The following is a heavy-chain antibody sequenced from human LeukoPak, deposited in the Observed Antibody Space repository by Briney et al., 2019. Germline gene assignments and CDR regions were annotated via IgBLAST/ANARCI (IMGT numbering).Heavy chain of an antibody. CDR2: IYSGGST. D-gene: IGHD4-17*01. Sequence: GGSLRLSCAASGFTVSSNYMSWVRQAPGKGLEWVSLIYSGGSTCYADSVKGRFTISRDNSKSTLYLQMNSLRAEDTAVYYCARAIGSVTIQRYFDLWGRGTLVTVSS. V-gene: IGHV3-53*01. CDR1: GFTVSSNY. CDR3: ARAIGSVTIQRYFDL. J-gene: IGHJ2*01.